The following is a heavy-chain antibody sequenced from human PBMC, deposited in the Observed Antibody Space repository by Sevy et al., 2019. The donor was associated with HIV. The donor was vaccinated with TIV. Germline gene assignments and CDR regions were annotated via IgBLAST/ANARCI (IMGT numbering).Heavy chain of an antibody. D-gene: IGHD3-10*01. Sequence: GGSLRLSCTASGFSFNSYDMNWVRQAPGKGLEWVSSISSVSTIIYYGDSVRGRFSISRDNAKKSLYLQMNSLRVEDTAVYYCARVVAYVSGNYYKYYYALDVWGQGTAVTVSS. CDR2: ISSVSTII. V-gene: IGHV3-21*01. CDR3: ARVVAYVSGNYYKYYYALDV. CDR1: GFSFNSYD. J-gene: IGHJ6*02.